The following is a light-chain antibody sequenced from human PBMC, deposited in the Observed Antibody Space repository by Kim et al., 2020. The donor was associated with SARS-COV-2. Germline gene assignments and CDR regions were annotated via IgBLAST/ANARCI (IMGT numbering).Light chain of an antibody. CDR2: GAS. CDR1: QSVSSN. J-gene: IGKJ4*01. CDR3: HQYNNWPLT. V-gene: IGKV3-15*01. Sequence: EIVLTQSPATLSMSPGERATLSCRASQSVSSNLDWYQQKPGQGPRRLIYGASTRATGTPARCSGSGSGTQFTLTISSLQSEDFAVYNCHQYNNWPLTFGGRTKVEIK.